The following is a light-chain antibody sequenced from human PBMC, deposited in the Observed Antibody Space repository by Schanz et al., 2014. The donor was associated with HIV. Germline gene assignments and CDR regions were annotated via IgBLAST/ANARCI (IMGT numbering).Light chain of an antibody. CDR3: QYFGNSGGT. J-gene: IGKJ4*01. CDR1: QSVGGSQ. CDR2: ATS. Sequence: EIVLTQSPGRLSLSPGERATLSCRASQSVGGSQLAWFQLKRGQPPRLVIYATSTRAAGISDRFSGTGSGTDFTLTISSLEPEDFAVYYCQYFGNSGGTFGGGTKVEIK. V-gene: IGKV3-20*01.